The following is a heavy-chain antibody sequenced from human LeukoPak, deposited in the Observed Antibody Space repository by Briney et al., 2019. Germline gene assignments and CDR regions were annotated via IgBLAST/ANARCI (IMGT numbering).Heavy chain of an antibody. CDR2: IYTSGST. D-gene: IGHD3-10*01. CDR1: GGSMRSYY. J-gene: IGHJ4*02. V-gene: IGHV4-4*07. Sequence: SETLSLTCTVSGGSMRSYYWSWIRQPAGKGLEWIGRIYTSGSTNYNPSLRGRVTMSLDTSKNQFSLKMTSVTAADTAVYYCASNYGSGSYLLDYWGQGTLVTVSS. CDR3: ASNYGSGSYLLDY.